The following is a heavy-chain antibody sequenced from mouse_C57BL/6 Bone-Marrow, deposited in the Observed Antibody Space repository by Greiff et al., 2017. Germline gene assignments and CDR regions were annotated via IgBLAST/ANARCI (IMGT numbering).Heavy chain of an antibody. V-gene: IGHV3-6*01. CDR3: ARDRGSSGCYFDY. J-gene: IGHJ2*01. CDR1: GYSITSGYY. Sequence: EVHLVESGPGLVKPSQSLSLTCSVTGYSITSGYYWNWIRQFPGNKLEWMGYISYDGSNNYNPSLKNRISITRDTSKNQFFLKLNSVTTEDTATYYCARDRGSSGCYFDYWGQGTTLTVSS. CDR2: ISYDGSN.